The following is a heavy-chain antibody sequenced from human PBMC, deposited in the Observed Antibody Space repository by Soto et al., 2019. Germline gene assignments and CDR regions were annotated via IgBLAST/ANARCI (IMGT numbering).Heavy chain of an antibody. Sequence: EVQLLESGGDLVQRGGSLRLSCAAYGFTFSRYAMSWVRQAPGKGLGGVSSISAGGGTTYYADSVKGRFTISRDNSENTLYLQLNSLRADDTAIFYCVKDKYDSGSSMGNWFDPWGQGTLVTVSS. CDR2: ISAGGGTT. CDR1: GFTFSRYA. CDR3: VKDKYDSGSSMGNWFDP. D-gene: IGHD3-10*01. V-gene: IGHV3-23*01. J-gene: IGHJ5*02.